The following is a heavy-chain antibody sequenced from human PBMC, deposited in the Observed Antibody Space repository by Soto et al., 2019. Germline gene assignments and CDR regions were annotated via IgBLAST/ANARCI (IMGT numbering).Heavy chain of an antibody. V-gene: IGHV3-30*18. Sequence: RGWSLRLSCEHPVLTFSTYAMSWFRQAPGKVLEWVALISYDGNTKYYADSVKGRFTISRDNSKNTLFLQMNSLRAEDTAIYYCAKRMAATQPFDYWGQGTLATVSS. CDR2: ISYDGNTK. J-gene: IGHJ4*02. D-gene: IGHD6-13*01. CDR1: VLTFSTYA. CDR3: AKRMAATQPFDY.